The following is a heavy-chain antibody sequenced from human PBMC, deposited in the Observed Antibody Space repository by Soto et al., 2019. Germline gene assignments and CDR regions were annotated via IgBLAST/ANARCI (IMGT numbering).Heavy chain of an antibody. CDR2: INSDGRST. Sequence: GGSLRLSCAASGFTFDTYWIHWVRQAPGKGLAWVSGINSDGRSTTYADSVKGRFTISRDNAKSTLYLQMNSLRAEDTAVYYCARAYYYDTSGFWGFDYWGQGTLVTVSS. D-gene: IGHD3-22*01. J-gene: IGHJ4*02. CDR1: GFTFDTYW. V-gene: IGHV3-74*01. CDR3: ARAYYYDTSGFWGFDY.